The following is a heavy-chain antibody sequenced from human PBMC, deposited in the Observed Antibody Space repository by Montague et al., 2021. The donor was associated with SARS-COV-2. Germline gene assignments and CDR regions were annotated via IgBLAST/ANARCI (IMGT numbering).Heavy chain of an antibody. D-gene: IGHD5-24*01. CDR2: MYYSGST. V-gene: IGHV4-39*07. CDR3: ATHVEMATITGYYFDY. Sequence: SETLSLTCTVSGGSVSSSSYYWGWIRQPPGKGLEWIGSMYYSGSTYYNPSLKSRVTTSVDTSKNQFSLKLTSATAADTAVYYCATHVEMATITGYYFDYWGQGTLVTVSS. CDR1: GGSVSSSSYY. J-gene: IGHJ4*02.